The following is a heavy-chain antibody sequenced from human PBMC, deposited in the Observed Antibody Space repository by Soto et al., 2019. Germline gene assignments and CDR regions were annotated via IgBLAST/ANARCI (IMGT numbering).Heavy chain of an antibody. V-gene: IGHV1-8*01. D-gene: IGHD6-13*01. Sequence: QVQLVQSGAEVKKPGASVKVSCKASGYTFTSYDINWVRQATGQGLEWMGWMNPNSGNTGYAQKFQGRVTMTRNTSISTDYMELSSLRSEDTAVYYCARRGYSSSLSYYYYYGMDVWGQGTTVTVSS. CDR2: MNPNSGNT. J-gene: IGHJ6*02. CDR3: ARRGYSSSLSYYYYYGMDV. CDR1: GYTFTSYD.